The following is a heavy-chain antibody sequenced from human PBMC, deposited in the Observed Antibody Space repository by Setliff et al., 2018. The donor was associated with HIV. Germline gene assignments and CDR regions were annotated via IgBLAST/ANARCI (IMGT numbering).Heavy chain of an antibody. CDR3: ARGNNGYYYDSSGYYH. D-gene: IGHD3-22*01. CDR2: IYYSGST. CDR1: GGSISSSSYY. J-gene: IGHJ5*02. V-gene: IGHV4-39*01. Sequence: SETLSLTCTVSGGSISSSSYYWGWIRQPPGKGLEWIGSIYYSGSTYYNPSLKSRVTISVDTSKNQFSLKLSSVTAADTAVYYCARGNNGYYYDSSGYYHWGQGTLVTAPQ.